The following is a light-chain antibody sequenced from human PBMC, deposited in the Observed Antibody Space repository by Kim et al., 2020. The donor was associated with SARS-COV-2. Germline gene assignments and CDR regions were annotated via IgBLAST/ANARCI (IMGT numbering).Light chain of an antibody. V-gene: IGLV6-57*01. CDR2: EDN. CDR3: QSHNGSNWV. J-gene: IGLJ3*02. CDR1: RGTIASND. Sequence: GKTVTISCTRNRGTIASNDEQWYHQRPGSSPTIVIYEDNRRPSGVPDRFSGSIDSSTNSASPTISGLKTEDEAADCCQSHNGSNWVFGGGTQLTVL.